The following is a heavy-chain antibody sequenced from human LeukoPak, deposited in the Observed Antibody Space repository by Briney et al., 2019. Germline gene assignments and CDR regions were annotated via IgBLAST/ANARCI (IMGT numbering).Heavy chain of an antibody. CDR2: INPNSGGP. CDR3: ARWVVGATTWFDP. Sequence: APVKVSCKASGYTFTGYYMHWVRQAPGQGLGWMGRINPNSGGPNYAQKFQGRVTMTRDTSISTAYMELSRLRSDDTAVYYCARWVVGATTWFDPWGQGTLVTVSS. V-gene: IGHV1-2*06. CDR1: GYTFTGYY. D-gene: IGHD1-26*01. J-gene: IGHJ5*02.